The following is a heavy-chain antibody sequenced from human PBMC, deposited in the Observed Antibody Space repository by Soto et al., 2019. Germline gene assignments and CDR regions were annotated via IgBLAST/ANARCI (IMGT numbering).Heavy chain of an antibody. CDR1: AFTVSSNY. CDR3: AREGRGGGWFDP. V-gene: IGHV3-66*01. J-gene: IGHJ5*02. Sequence: EVQLVESGGGLVQPGGSLRLSCAVSAFTVSSNYMNWVRQAPGKGLEWVSVIYSGGDTYYADSVKDRFTISRDNSKNTLYLQMNSLSAEDTAVYYCAREGRGGGWFDPWGQGTLVTVSS. CDR2: IYSGGDT. D-gene: IGHD3-10*01.